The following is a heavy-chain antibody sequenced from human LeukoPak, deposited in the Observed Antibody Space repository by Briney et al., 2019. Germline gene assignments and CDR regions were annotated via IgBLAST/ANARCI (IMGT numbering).Heavy chain of an antibody. V-gene: IGHV7-4-1*02. CDR1: GYSFTSYA. Sequence: ASVKVSCKASGYSFTSYAMNWVRQAPGQGLEGMGWINTNTGNPTYAQGFTGRFVFSLDTSVSTAYLQISSLKAEDTAVYYCARGGDDYVWGSYRFWGQGTLVTVSS. J-gene: IGHJ4*02. CDR3: ARGGDDYVWGSYRF. D-gene: IGHD3-16*02. CDR2: INTNTGNP.